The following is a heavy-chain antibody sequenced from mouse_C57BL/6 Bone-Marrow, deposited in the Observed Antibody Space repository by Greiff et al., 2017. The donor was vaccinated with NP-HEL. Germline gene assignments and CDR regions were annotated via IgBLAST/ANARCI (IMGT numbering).Heavy chain of an antibody. CDR3: ARAGSNYLYWYFDV. CDR2: IDPSDSET. CDR1: GYTFTSYW. J-gene: IGHJ1*03. V-gene: IGHV1-52*01. D-gene: IGHD2-5*01. Sequence: QVQLKQPGAELVRPGSSVKLSCKASGYTFTSYWMHWVKQRPIQGLEWIGNIDPSDSETHYNQKFKDKATLTVDKSSSTAYMQLSSLTSEDSAVYYCARAGSNYLYWYFDVWGTGTTVTVSS.